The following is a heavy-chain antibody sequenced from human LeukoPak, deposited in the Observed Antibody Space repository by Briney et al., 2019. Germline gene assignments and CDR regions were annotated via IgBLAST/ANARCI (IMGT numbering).Heavy chain of an antibody. D-gene: IGHD5-18*01. Sequence: ASVKVSCKASGYTFTSYDINWVRQATGQGLEWMGWINPNSGGTNYAQKFQGRVTMTRDTSISTAYMELSRLRSDDTAVYYCAVVGYSYGYFIDYWGQGTLVTVSS. CDR3: AVVGYSYGYFIDY. CDR2: INPNSGGT. V-gene: IGHV1-2*02. CDR1: GYTFTSYD. J-gene: IGHJ4*02.